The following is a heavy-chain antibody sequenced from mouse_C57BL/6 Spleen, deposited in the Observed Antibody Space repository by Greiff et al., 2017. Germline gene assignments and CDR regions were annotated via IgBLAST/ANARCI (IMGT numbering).Heavy chain of an antibody. J-gene: IGHJ1*03. Sequence: VQLQQPGAELVMPGASVKLSCKASGYTFTSYWMHWVKQRPGQGLEWIGEIDPSDSYTNYNQKFKGKSTLTVDKSSSTAYMQLSSLTSEDSAVYYCARTTVVATWYFDVWGTGTTVTVSS. CDR1: GYTFTSYW. CDR2: IDPSDSYT. D-gene: IGHD1-1*01. CDR3: ARTTVVATWYFDV. V-gene: IGHV1-69*01.